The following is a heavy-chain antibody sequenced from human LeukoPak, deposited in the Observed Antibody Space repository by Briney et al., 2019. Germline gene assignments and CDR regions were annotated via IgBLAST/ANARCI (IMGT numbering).Heavy chain of an antibody. CDR3: ARESPLIPGTAPDAFDI. Sequence: PGXSLRLSCAASGFTFSSYWMSWVRQARGKGVEGVANIKQDGSEKYYVHSVKGRFTISRDNAKNSLYLQMNSLRAEDTAVYYCARESPLIPGTAPDAFDIWGQGTMVTVSS. D-gene: IGHD1-7*01. CDR1: GFTFSSYW. CDR2: IKQDGSEK. J-gene: IGHJ3*02. V-gene: IGHV3-7*01.